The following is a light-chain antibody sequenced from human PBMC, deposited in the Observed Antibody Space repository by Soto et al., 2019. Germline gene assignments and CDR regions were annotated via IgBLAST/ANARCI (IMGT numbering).Light chain of an antibody. CDR2: GAS. CDR3: QQYGSSGFT. V-gene: IGKV3-20*01. CDR1: QSVSSSY. J-gene: IGKJ3*01. Sequence: EIVLTQSPATLSLSPGERATLSCRASQSVSSSYLAWLQQKLGQAPRLLIYGASSRATGIPDRFSGSGSGTDFTLTISRLEPEDFAVYYCQQYGSSGFTFGPGTKVDIK.